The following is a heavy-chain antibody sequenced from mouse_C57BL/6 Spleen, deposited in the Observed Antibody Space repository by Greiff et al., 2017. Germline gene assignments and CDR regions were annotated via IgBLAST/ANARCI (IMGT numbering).Heavy chain of an antibody. J-gene: IGHJ2*01. V-gene: IGHV5-4*01. CDR1: GFTFSSYA. CDR2: ISDGGSYT. D-gene: IGHD1-1*01. CDR3: ASLLLRYGCFDY. Sequence: EVQRVESGGGLVKPGGSLKLSCAASGFTFSSYAMSWVRQTPEKRLEWVATISDGGSYTYYPDNVKGRFTISRDNAKNNLYLQMSHLKSEDTAMYYCASLLLRYGCFDYWGQGTTLTVSS.